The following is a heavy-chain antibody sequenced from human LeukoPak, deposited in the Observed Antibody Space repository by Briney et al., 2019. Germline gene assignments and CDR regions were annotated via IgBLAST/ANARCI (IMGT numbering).Heavy chain of an antibody. CDR3: ARDPFDSSGPPDY. D-gene: IGHD3-22*01. J-gene: IGHJ4*02. CDR2: INWNGGTT. CDR1: GFTFVEYG. Sequence: GGALRLSCAASGFTFVEYGMSWVRQAPGKGLEWVSGINWNGGTTGYADSVKGRFTIPRDNAKNSLYLQMNRLRADHTALYYCARDPFDSSGPPDYWGQGTLVTVSS. V-gene: IGHV3-20*04.